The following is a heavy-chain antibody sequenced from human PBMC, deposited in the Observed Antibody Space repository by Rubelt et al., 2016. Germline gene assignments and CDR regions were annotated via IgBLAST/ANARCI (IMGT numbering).Heavy chain of an antibody. J-gene: IGHJ4*02. D-gene: IGHD2-2*01. CDR3: ARVPSFTSRGDS. Sequence: QVQLVQSGAEVKKPGASVKVSCKASGYTFTSYDINWVRQATGQGLEWMGWMNPNSGNTGYAQKFQGRVTMTRNNAISTAYMELSSLGPEDTAVYYGARVPSFTSRGDSWGQGTLVTVSS. CDR2: MNPNSGNT. V-gene: IGHV1-8*01. CDR1: GYTFTSYD.